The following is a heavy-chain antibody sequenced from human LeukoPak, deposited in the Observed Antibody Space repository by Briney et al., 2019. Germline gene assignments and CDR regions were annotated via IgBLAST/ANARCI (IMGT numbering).Heavy chain of an antibody. V-gene: IGHV3-20*04. CDR3: AKVRDYYYMDV. CDR2: INWNGGST. J-gene: IGHJ6*03. Sequence: GGSLRLFCAASGFTFDDYGMSWVRQAPGKGLEWVSGINWNGGSTGYADSVKGRFTISRDNSKKTLYLQMNSLRAEDTAVYYCAKVRDYYYMDVWGKGTTLTVSS. CDR1: GFTFDDYG.